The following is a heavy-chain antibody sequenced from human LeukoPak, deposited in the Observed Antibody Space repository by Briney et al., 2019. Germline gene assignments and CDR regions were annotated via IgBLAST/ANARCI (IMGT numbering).Heavy chain of an antibody. D-gene: IGHD1-14*01. CDR3: ARDITSHYFDY. V-gene: IGHV3-33*01. Sequence: GGSLRLSCSASGFTITRHGMHWVRQAPGKGLEWVAVIWYDGSDKYYTDSVKGRFTISRDNSRNTLYLQMNSLRVEDTAIYYCARDITSHYFDYCGQGALVTVSS. J-gene: IGHJ4*02. CDR1: GFTITRHG. CDR2: IWYDGSDK.